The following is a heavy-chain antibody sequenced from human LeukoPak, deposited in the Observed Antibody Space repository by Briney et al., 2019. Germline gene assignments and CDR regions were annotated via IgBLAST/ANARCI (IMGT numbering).Heavy chain of an antibody. D-gene: IGHD5-12*01. CDR1: GGAITGYY. CDR2: IYYSGST. CDR3: ARHYEHFDY. J-gene: IGHJ4*02. V-gene: IGHV4-59*08. Sequence: PSETLSLTCTVSGGAITGYYWSWIRQPPGKGLEWIGYIYYSGSTNYNPSLKSRVTMSVDTSKNQFSLKLSSVTAADTAVYYCARHYEHFDYWGQGTLVTVSS.